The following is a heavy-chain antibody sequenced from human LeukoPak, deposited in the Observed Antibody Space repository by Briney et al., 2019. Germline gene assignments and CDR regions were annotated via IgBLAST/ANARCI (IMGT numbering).Heavy chain of an antibody. CDR1: GFTFSTYV. D-gene: IGHD5-12*01. CDR2: ISYDGSNK. J-gene: IGHJ6*02. Sequence: GGSLRLSCAASGFTFSTYVMHWVRQAPGKGLEWVAVISYDGSNKYYGDTVMGRFTISRDNSKNTLYLQMNSLRGEDTAVYYCAKAERGYSGDYAMDVWGQGTTVTVSS. V-gene: IGHV3-30*18. CDR3: AKAERGYSGDYAMDV.